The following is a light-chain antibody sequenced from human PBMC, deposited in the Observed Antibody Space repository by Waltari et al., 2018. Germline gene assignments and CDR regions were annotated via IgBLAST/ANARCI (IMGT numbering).Light chain of an antibody. CDR2: DAT. CDR1: QNVRLY. J-gene: IGKJ1*01. Sequence: EVVLTQSPATLSLSPGERATLSCRASQNVRLYLVWHRQKPGQPPRLLINDATKRATGIPARFSGSGSGTDFTLTISSLEPEDFAVYYCQQRSKWPWTFGQGTKVEF. CDR3: QQRSKWPWT. V-gene: IGKV3-11*01.